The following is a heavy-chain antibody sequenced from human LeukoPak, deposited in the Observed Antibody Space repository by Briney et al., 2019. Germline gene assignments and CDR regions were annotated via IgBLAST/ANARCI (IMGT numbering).Heavy chain of an antibody. J-gene: IGHJ5*02. V-gene: IGHV4-4*09. D-gene: IGHD3-22*01. CDR3: ARHLKYYDSSPEFDP. CDR1: GGSISKYY. CDR2: SYTSGTT. Sequence: PSETLSLTCSVTGGSISKYYWSWIRQPPGKGLEWIEYSYTSGTTNYNPSLKSRVTISVDTSKNQFSLKLSSVTAADTAVYYCARHLKYYDSSPEFDPWGQGTLVTVSS.